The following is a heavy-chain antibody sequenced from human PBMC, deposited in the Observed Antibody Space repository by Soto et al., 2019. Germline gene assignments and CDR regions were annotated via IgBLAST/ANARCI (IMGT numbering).Heavy chain of an antibody. CDR1: GFTFTTYW. J-gene: IGHJ4*02. Sequence: HPGGSLRLSCVASGFTFTTYWMSWVRQAPGKGLEWVANIRQDGSEKYYVDSVKGRFTISRDNARDSLFLQMNSLRAEDTAVYYCTTLSSTWPRDYWGQGTLVTVSS. CDR2: IRQDGSEK. CDR3: TTLSSTWPRDY. V-gene: IGHV3-7*03. D-gene: IGHD6-13*01.